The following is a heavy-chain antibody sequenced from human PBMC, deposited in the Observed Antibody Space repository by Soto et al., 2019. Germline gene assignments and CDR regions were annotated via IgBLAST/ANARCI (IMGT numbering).Heavy chain of an antibody. CDR2: IYHSGST. J-gene: IGHJ6*02. CDR1: GGSISSSNW. Sequence: KTSETLSLTCAVSGGSISSSNWWSWVRQPPGKGLEWIGEIYHSGSTNYNPSLKSRVTISVDKSKNQFSLKLSSVTAADTAVYYCARCRGDDYTLKGGMDVWGQGTTVTVSS. V-gene: IGHV4-4*02. D-gene: IGHD3-10*01. CDR3: ARCRGDDYTLKGGMDV.